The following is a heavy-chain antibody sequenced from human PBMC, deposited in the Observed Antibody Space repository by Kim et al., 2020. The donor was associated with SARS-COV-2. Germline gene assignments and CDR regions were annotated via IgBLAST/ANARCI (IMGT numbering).Heavy chain of an antibody. D-gene: IGHD1-26*01. J-gene: IGHJ3*02. CDR1: GFTFSSYD. CDR3: ARSVGVWDPKGLDAFDI. CDR2: IGTAGDT. V-gene: IGHV3-13*04. Sequence: GGSLRLSCAASGFTFSSYDMHWVRQATGKGLEWVSAIGTAGDTYYPGSVKGRFTISRENAKNSLYLQMNSLRAGDTAVYYCARSVGVWDPKGLDAFDIWGQGTMVTVSS.